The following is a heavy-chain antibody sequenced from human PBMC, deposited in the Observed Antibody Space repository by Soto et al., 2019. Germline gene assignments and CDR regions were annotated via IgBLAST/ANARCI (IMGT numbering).Heavy chain of an antibody. CDR1: GFSFSNYG. V-gene: IGHV3-64*01. CDR2: ISSNGGTT. CDR3: ASDAFDI. J-gene: IGHJ3*02. Sequence: EVQLVESGGGLVQPGGSLRLSCAASGFSFSNYGMHWVRQAPGKGLEYVSAISSNGGTTYYANSVKGRFTISRDNSKNTLYLQMGSLRAEDMAVYYCASDAFDIWCQGTMVTVSS.